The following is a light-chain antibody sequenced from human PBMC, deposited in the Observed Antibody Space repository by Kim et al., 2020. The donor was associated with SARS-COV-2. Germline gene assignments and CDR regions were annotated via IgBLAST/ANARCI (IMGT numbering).Light chain of an antibody. Sequence: SSELTQPPSVSVSPGQTASITCSADKLGNKYVCWYQQRPGQSPVLVIYQDTKRPSGIPERFSGSNSGNTATLTISGTQAMDEADYYCQAWDSSTENVFGT. CDR3: QAWDSSTENV. J-gene: IGLJ1*01. CDR1: KLGNKY. CDR2: QDT. V-gene: IGLV3-1*01.